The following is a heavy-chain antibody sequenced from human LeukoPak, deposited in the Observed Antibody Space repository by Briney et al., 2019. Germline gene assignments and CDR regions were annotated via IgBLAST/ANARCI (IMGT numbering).Heavy chain of an antibody. V-gene: IGHV4-34*01. Sequence: PSETLSLTCAVYGGSFSGYYWSWIRQPPGKGLEWIGEINHSGSTNYNPSLKSRVTISVDTSKNQFSLKLSSVTAADTAVYYCARRMQQTYYYGSGSYRFDPWGQGTLVTVSS. CDR2: INHSGST. CDR1: GGSFSGYY. D-gene: IGHD3-10*01. J-gene: IGHJ5*02. CDR3: ARRMQQTYYYGSGSYRFDP.